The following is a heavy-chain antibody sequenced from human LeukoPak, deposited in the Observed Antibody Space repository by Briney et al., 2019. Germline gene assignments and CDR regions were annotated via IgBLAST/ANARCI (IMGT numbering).Heavy chain of an antibody. V-gene: IGHV4-59*08. J-gene: IGHJ4*02. Sequence: SETLSLTCTVSGGSISGYYWSWIRQPPGKGLEWIGHIYYSGSTNYNPSLKSRVTISVDTSKNQFSLKMTSVTAADTAVYYCVRHPWRMGSRDYNFDDWGQGTLVTASS. CDR3: VRHPWRMGSRDYNFDD. CDR2: IYYSGST. D-gene: IGHD3-16*01. CDR1: GGSISGYY.